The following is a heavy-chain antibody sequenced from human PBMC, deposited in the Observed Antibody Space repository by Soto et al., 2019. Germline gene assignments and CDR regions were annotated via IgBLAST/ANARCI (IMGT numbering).Heavy chain of an antibody. CDR2: ISGYNGNT. CDR1: GYTFSNYG. CDR3: AREGQLGY. Sequence: QVQLVQSGAEVKKPGASVKVSCQASGYTFSNYGFSWVRQAPGQGLEWMGWISGYNGNTNYAERLQGRVTMNTDTSTSTAYMELKGLRYDDPAVYYCAREGQLGYWGQGTPVTVSS. D-gene: IGHD6-13*01. J-gene: IGHJ4*02. V-gene: IGHV1-18*01.